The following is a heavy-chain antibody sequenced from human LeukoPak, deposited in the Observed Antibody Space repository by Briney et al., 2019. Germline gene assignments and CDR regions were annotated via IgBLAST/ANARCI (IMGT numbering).Heavy chain of an antibody. CDR3: ARAHYGDYVGGYYYYYIDV. V-gene: IGHV3-20*04. CDR2: INWNGGTR. J-gene: IGHJ6*03. CDR1: GFTFDDYG. D-gene: IGHD4-17*01. Sequence: PGGSLRLSCAASGFTFDDYGMSWVRQAPGKVLEWVSGINWNGGTRGYAGSVKGRFTISRDNSKNSLYLQMNSLRPEDTALYFCARAHYGDYVGGYYYYYIDVWGKGTTVTVSS.